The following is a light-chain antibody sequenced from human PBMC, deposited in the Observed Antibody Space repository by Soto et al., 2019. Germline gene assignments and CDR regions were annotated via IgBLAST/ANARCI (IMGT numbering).Light chain of an antibody. J-gene: IGKJ2*01. Sequence: DIVMTQSPDSLAVSLAERAPINCKSSQSILDSSNKKHSLAWYQQKPGQPPKLLIYCASPRESGVPDRFRGSGSGTYFTLTISGLQAEDVAVYYCQQYYSTPYTFGQGTKLEIK. CDR2: CAS. CDR3: QQYYSTPYT. CDR1: QSILDSSNKKHS. V-gene: IGKV4-1*01.